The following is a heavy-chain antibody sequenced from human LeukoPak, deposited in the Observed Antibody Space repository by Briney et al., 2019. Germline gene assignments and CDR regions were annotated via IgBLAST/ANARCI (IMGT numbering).Heavy chain of an antibody. CDR3: ATTLSDRSGWQTRSAEYFQH. CDR1: GYTLTELS. V-gene: IGHV1-24*01. Sequence: GASVKVSCKVSGYTLTELSMHWVRQAPGKGLEWMGGFDPEDGETIYAQKFQGRVTMTEDTSTDTAYMELSSLRSEDTAVYYCATTLSDRSGWQTRSAEYFQHWGQGTLVTVSS. CDR2: FDPEDGET. J-gene: IGHJ1*01. D-gene: IGHD6-19*01.